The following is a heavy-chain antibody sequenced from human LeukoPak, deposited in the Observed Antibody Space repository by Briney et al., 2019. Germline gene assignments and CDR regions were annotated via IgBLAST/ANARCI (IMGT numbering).Heavy chain of an antibody. Sequence: GASVKLSCKASGYTFIRYAINWLRQVPGQGLEWMGWINMYTANPAYAQGFTERFVFSLDTSVSTAYLEISNLKAEDTAVYYCARHDNDDDFDYWGQGTLVTVSS. CDR1: GYTFIRYA. D-gene: IGHD3-16*01. CDR3: ARHDNDDDFDY. V-gene: IGHV7-4-1*02. CDR2: INMYTANP. J-gene: IGHJ4*02.